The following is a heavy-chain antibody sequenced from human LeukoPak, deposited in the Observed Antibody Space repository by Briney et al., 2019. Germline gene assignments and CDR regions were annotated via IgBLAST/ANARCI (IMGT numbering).Heavy chain of an antibody. Sequence: PGGSLRLSCAASGFTFDDYAMHWVRQAPGKGLEWVSLISGDGGSTYYADSVKGRFTISRDNSKNSLYLQMNSLRTEDTALYYCAKGTSDILTGYKSTYYGMDVWGQGTTVTVSS. CDR1: GFTFDDYA. CDR3: AKGTSDILTGYKSTYYGMDV. D-gene: IGHD3-9*01. J-gene: IGHJ6*02. V-gene: IGHV3-43*02. CDR2: ISGDGGST.